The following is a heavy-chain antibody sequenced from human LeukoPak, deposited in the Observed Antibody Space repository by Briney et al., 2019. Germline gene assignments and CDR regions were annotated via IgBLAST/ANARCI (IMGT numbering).Heavy chain of an antibody. J-gene: IGHJ4*02. CDR2: INWNGGST. Sequence: LPGGSLRLSCAASGFTFDDYGMSWVRQAPGKGLEWVSGINWNGGSTGYADFVKGRFTISRDNAKNSLYLQMNSLRAEDTALYYCARVQGYCSSTSCYFDYWGQGTLVTVSS. CDR1: GFTFDDYG. CDR3: ARVQGYCSSTSCYFDY. V-gene: IGHV3-20*04. D-gene: IGHD2-2*01.